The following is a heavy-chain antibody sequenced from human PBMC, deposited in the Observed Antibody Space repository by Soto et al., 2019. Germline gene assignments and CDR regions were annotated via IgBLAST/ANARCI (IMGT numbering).Heavy chain of an antibody. V-gene: IGHV3-33*01. CDR1: GFTFSSYG. J-gene: IGHJ6*04. D-gene: IGHD2-21*01. CDR2: IWYDGSNK. CDR3: ARIAIRGFLDDSYYYFGMDV. Sequence: QPAESLRLSCFPSGFTFSSYGMHWVRQAPGKGLEWEAFIWYDGSNKYYADSVKDRFTISRDKSKNTLYLQMNRLRAEDTAVYYCARIAIRGFLDDSYYYFGMDVWGKGKRFTVPS.